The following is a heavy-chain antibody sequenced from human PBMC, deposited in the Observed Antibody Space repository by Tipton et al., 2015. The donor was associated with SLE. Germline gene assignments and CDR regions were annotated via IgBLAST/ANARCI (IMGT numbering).Heavy chain of an antibody. CDR2: IKQDGSEK. CDR1: GFTFSSYW. Sequence: SLRLSCAASGFTFSSYWMSWVRQAPGKGLEWVANIKQDGSEKYYVDSVKGRLTISRDNAKNSLYLQMNSLRAEDTAVYYCARLAVALYYYYGMDVWGQGTTVTVSS. V-gene: IGHV3-7*01. J-gene: IGHJ6*02. CDR3: ARLAVALYYYYGMDV. D-gene: IGHD6-19*01.